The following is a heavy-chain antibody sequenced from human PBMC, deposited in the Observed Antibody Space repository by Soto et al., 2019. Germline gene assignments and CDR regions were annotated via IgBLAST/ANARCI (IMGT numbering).Heavy chain of an antibody. J-gene: IGHJ4*02. V-gene: IGHV4-59*01. D-gene: IGHD4-17*01. CDR3: ARAYGDYVFDY. CDR1: GGSISSYY. Sequence: SETLSLTCTVSGGSISSYYWSWIRQPPGKGLEWIGYIYYSGSTNYNPSLKSRVTVSVDTSKSQFSLNLSSVTAADTAVYYCARAYGDYVFDYWGQGTLVTVSS. CDR2: IYYSGST.